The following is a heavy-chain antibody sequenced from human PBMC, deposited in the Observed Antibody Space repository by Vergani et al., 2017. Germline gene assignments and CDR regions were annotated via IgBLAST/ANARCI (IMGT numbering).Heavy chain of an antibody. J-gene: IGHJ5*02. CDR2: SRNKARSYTT. CDR1: GFTLSDHV. V-gene: IGHV3-72*01. Sequence: EVQLVESGGGLVQPGGSLRLSCAASGFTLSDHVMDWIRQGPGKGLEWVGRSRNKARSYTTEYSASVKGRFTISRDDSRNSLYLQMNSLKTEDTAVYYRATLPLQTRRRVTSWGEGALVTVSS. D-gene: IGHD4-23*01. CDR3: ATLPLQTRRRVTS.